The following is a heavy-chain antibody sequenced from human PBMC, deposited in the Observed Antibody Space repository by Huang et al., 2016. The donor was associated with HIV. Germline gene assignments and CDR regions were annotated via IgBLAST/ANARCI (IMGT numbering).Heavy chain of an antibody. Sequence: QVQLVESGAELKKPGASVRVSCKVSGYTVSELSLHWVRQAPEKGLEWMGGVDPEEGETIYAQRLQGRVTRTEETSTDTAYMELSSLRPEDTAVYYCATSTPDVGAGVLRSAFDIWGQGTMVTVSS. CDR1: GYTVSELS. D-gene: IGHD2-15*01. CDR2: VDPEEGET. CDR3: ATSTPDVGAGVLRSAFDI. V-gene: IGHV1-24*01. J-gene: IGHJ3*02.